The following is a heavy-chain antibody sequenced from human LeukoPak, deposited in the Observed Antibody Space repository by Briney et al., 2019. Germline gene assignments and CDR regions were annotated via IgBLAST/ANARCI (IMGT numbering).Heavy chain of an antibody. Sequence: ASVKVSCKASGYTFTSYDINWVRQATGQGLEWMGWMNPNSGNTGYAQKVQGRVTMNRNTSISTAYMELRSLRSEDTAVYYCARGPRMYSGSYFGYWGQGTLVTVSS. D-gene: IGHD1-26*01. J-gene: IGHJ4*02. CDR2: MNPNSGNT. CDR1: GYTFTSYD. V-gene: IGHV1-8*01. CDR3: ARGPRMYSGSYFGY.